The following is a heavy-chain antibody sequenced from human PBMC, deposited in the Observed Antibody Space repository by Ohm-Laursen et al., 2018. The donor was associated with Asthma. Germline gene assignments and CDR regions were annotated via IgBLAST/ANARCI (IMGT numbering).Heavy chain of an antibody. D-gene: IGHD3-10*01. Sequence: SLRLSCAASGFTFSSYAMSWVRQAPGKGLEWVSGISSSGGSTYYADNVKGRFTISRDNSKNTLYLQMNSLRAEDTAVYYCAKYYMVQGVKGNYFDYWGQGTLVTVSS. CDR2: ISSSGGST. V-gene: IGHV3-23*01. J-gene: IGHJ4*02. CDR3: AKYYMVQGVKGNYFDY. CDR1: GFTFSSYA.